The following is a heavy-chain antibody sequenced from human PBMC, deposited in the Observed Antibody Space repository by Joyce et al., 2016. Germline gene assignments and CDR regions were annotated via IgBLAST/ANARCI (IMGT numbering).Heavy chain of an antibody. Sequence: QIQLVQSGAEVKKPGASVKVSCKASGYTFTTYGVSWVRQAPGQGLEWMGVIHGYNAKTSYAQKFEGRVTCTTDTATSTAYMELRSLRSDDTAVYYCARDHLAARPQYYYGMDVWGQGTTVIVSS. CDR1: GYTFTTYG. CDR3: ARDHLAARPQYYYGMDV. D-gene: IGHD6-6*01. CDR2: IHGYNAKT. J-gene: IGHJ6*02. V-gene: IGHV1-18*01.